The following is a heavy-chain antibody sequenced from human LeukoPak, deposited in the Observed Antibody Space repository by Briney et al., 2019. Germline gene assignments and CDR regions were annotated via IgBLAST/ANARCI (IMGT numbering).Heavy chain of an antibody. CDR3: ARDLGRWHEWRPLVDV. CDR2: ISYDGSNK. CDR1: GFTFSSYA. Sequence: GGSLRLSCAASGFTFSSYAMHWVRQAPGKGLEWVAVISYDGSNKYYADSVKGRFTISRDNSKNTLYLQMNSLRAEDTAVYYCARDLGRWHEWRPLVDVWGQGTTVTVSS. D-gene: IGHD4-23*01. V-gene: IGHV3-30-3*01. J-gene: IGHJ6*02.